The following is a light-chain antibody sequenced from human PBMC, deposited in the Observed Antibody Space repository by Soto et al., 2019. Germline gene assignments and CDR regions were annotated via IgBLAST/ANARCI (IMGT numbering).Light chain of an antibody. CDR3: ALYAIKTTDV. J-gene: IGLJ1*01. CDR2: EVS. CDR1: NVDVGGYNY. V-gene: IGLV2-14*01. Sequence: QSALTQPASVSGSPGQSITISCTGTNVDVGGYNYVSWYQHHPGKAPKLLIFEVSNRPSGVSNRFSGSKSGNTASLTISGLQAEDEADYYCALYAIKTTDVFGSSTNVTVL.